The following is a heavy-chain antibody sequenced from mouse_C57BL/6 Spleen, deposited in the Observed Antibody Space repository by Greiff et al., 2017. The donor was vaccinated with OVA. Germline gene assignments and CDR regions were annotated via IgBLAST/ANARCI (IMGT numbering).Heavy chain of an antibody. CDR3: ARRGGYYGSSYEYAMDY. D-gene: IGHD1-1*01. Sequence: VKLMESGPGLVQPSQSLSITCTVSGFSLTSYGVHWVRQSPGKGLEWLGVIWSGGSTDYNAAFISRLSISKDNSKSQVFFKMNSLQADDTAIYYCARRGGYYGSSYEYAMDYWGQGTSVTVSS. V-gene: IGHV2-2*01. CDR1: GFSLTSYG. CDR2: IWSGGST. J-gene: IGHJ4*01.